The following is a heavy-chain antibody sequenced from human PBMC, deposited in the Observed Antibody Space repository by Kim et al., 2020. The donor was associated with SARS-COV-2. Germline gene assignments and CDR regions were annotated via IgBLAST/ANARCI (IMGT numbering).Heavy chain of an antibody. CDR2: IYPGDSDT. V-gene: IGHV5-51*01. J-gene: IGHJ3*02. Sequence: GASLKISCKGSGYSFTSYWIGWVRQMPGKGLEWMGIIYPGDSDTRYSPSFQGQVTIAADKSISTAYLQWSSLKASDTAMYYCARLYDYGDYGDAFDIWGQGTMVTVSS. CDR3: ARLYDYGDYGDAFDI. CDR1: GYSFTSYW. D-gene: IGHD4-17*01.